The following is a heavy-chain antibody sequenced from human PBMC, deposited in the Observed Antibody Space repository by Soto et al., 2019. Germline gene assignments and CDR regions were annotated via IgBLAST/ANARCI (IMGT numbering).Heavy chain of an antibody. CDR2: ISSSSSYI. CDR3: ASNYGSGKY. CDR1: GFTFSSCS. V-gene: IGHV3-21*01. D-gene: IGHD3-10*01. J-gene: IGHJ4*02. Sequence: SLRLSCASSGFTFSSCSMNWVLQAPGKGLYWFSSISSSSSYIYYADSLKVRFTISRYNANNSLYLQMNILRAEDTAVYYFASNYGSGKYWGQGTLVTVSS.